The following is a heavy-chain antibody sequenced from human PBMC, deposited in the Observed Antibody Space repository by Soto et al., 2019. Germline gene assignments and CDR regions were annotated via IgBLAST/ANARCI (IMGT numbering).Heavy chain of an antibody. V-gene: IGHV3-7*05. CDR2: IKQDGSEK. CDR3: AKTGQSRYYGMDV. D-gene: IGHD1-20*01. J-gene: IGHJ6*02. Sequence: GGSLRLSCAASGFTFSSNWMSWVRQAPGKGLEWVANIKQDGSEKYYVGSVKGRFTISGDNANNSLYLQMNSLRAEDTAMYYCAKTGQSRYYGMDVWGQGTTVTVSS. CDR1: GFTFSSNW.